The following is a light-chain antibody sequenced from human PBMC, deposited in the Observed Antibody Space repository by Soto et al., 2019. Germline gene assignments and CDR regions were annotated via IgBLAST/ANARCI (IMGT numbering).Light chain of an antibody. CDR1: QSVSTNY. Sequence: EIVLTQSPGTLSLSPGERATLSCRASQSVSTNYLAWYQQKPGQAPRLLIYGASSRATGIPDRFGGSGSGTDFTLTINRLEPEDFAVYYCQHYDNSPLTFGGGTKVEIK. CDR3: QHYDNSPLT. J-gene: IGKJ4*01. CDR2: GAS. V-gene: IGKV3-20*01.